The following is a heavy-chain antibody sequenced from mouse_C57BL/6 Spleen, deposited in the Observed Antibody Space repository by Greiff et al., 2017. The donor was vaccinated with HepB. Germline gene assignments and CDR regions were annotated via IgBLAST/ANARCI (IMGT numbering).Heavy chain of an antibody. V-gene: IGHV1-26*01. Sequence: VQLQQSGPELVKPGASVKISCKASGYTFTDYYMNWVKQSHGKSLEWIGDINPNNGGTSYNQKFKGKATLTVDKSSSTAYMELRSLTSEDSAVYYCARSLYYGYGYYYAMDYWGQGTSVTVSS. CDR2: INPNNGGT. CDR1: GYTFTDYY. CDR3: ARSLYYGYGYYYAMDY. D-gene: IGHD2-2*01. J-gene: IGHJ4*01.